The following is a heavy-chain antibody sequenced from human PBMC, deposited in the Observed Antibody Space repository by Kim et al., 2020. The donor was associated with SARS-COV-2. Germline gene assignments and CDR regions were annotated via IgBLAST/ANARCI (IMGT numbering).Heavy chain of an antibody. Sequence: ASVNVSCKASGYTFTGYYMHWVRQAPGQGLEWMGRINPNSGGTNYAQKFQGRVTMTRDTSISTAYMELSRLRSDDTAVYYCATYSYSYGFDYWGQGTLVTVSS. J-gene: IGHJ4*02. CDR3: ATYSYSYGFDY. CDR1: GYTFTGYY. CDR2: INPNSGGT. V-gene: IGHV1-2*06. D-gene: IGHD5-18*01.